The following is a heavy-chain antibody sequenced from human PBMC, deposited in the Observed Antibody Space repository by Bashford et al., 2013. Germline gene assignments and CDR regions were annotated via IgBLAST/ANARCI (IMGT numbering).Heavy chain of an antibody. CDR3: ARGYCSSVNCWDRFYFYAVDV. Sequence: PGGSLRLSCEASRFIFSDYYMSWIRQAPGKGLEWIAYINSTGGSRQYADSVKGRFTISRDNGKNSLYLQMNSLRAEDTAVYYCARGYCSSVNCWDRFYFYAVDVWGQGTTVTVSS. CDR2: INSTGGSR. D-gene: IGHD2-2*01. J-gene: IGHJ6*02. V-gene: IGHV3-11*01. CDR1: RFIFSDYY.